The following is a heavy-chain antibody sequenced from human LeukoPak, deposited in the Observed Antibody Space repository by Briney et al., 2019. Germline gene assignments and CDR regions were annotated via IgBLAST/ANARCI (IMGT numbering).Heavy chain of an antibody. CDR1: GYTFTNYA. Sequence: ASVKVSCKASGYTFTNYAMNWVRQAPGQGLEWMGWIHPSTGNPTYAQGFTGRFVFSLDTSVSTTYLQIRGLKAEDTAMYYCARAFQSLGGLSLPDFWGQGTLVTVSS. CDR2: IHPSTGNP. D-gene: IGHD3-16*02. V-gene: IGHV7-4-1*02. J-gene: IGHJ4*02. CDR3: ARAFQSLGGLSLPDF.